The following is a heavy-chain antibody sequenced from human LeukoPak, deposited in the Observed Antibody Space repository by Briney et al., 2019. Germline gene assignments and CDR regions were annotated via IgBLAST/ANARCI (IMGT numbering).Heavy chain of an antibody. CDR1: GGSISSYY. Sequence: SETLSLTCTVSGGSISSYYWSWIRQPPGKGLEWVGYIYYSGSTNYNPSLKRRVTISVDTSKTQFSLKLSSVTAADTAVYYCARVISVNWFDPWGQGTLVTVSS. J-gene: IGHJ5*02. CDR2: IYYSGST. CDR3: ARVISVNWFDP. V-gene: IGHV4-59*01.